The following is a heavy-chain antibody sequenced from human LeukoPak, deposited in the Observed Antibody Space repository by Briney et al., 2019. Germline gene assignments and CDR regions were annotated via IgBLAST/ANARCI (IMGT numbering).Heavy chain of an antibody. Sequence: GGSLRLSCAASGFTFSSYNMNWVRQAPGRGLEWVSCISSSGSYIYYADSVKGRFTISRDNAQNSLYLQMNSLRAEDTAVYYCARGVGRGAHNWFDLWGQGTLFTVSS. D-gene: IGHD1-26*01. CDR2: ISSSGSYI. CDR3: ARGVGRGAHNWFDL. J-gene: IGHJ5*02. CDR1: GFTFSSYN. V-gene: IGHV3-21*01.